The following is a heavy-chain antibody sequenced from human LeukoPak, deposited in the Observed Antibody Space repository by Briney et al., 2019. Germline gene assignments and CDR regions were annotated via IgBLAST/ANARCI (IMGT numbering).Heavy chain of an antibody. V-gene: IGHV3-21*06. CDR3: AKDRVLGAAIDH. J-gene: IGHJ5*02. Sequence: PGGSLRLSCAASGLTFSKFTMNWVRQAPGKGLEWVSCISSNGRTIFYADSVKGRFTISRDNAKNSLSLEMNSLGAGDTAVYYCAKDRVLGAAIDHWGQGTLVTVSS. CDR2: ISSNGRTI. D-gene: IGHD5/OR15-5a*01. CDR1: GLTFSKFT.